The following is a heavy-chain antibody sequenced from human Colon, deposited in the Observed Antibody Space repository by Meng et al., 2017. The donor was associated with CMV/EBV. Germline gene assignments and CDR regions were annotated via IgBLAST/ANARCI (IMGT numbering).Heavy chain of an antibody. D-gene: IGHD1-26*01. V-gene: IGHV1-2*02. CDR3: ARDPSGSRVPFDY. J-gene: IGHJ4*02. CDR1: GYTFSDYH. CDR2: INSNSGAA. Sequence: QGQLVQSGAEVKKPGASVKVSCKASGYTFSDYHIHWVRQAPRQGLEWMGWINSNSGAADYAQKFQGRLTMTRDTSITTVYMELSSLRSDDTAVYYCARDPSGSRVPFDYWGQGSLVTVSS.